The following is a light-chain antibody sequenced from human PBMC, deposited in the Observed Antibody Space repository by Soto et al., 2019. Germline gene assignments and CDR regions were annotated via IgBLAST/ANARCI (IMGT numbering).Light chain of an antibody. CDR1: QSINTY. V-gene: IGKV1-39*01. CDR3: QQTYSTLIT. J-gene: IGKJ5*01. Sequence: DIQMTQSPSSLSASVGDRVTITCRASQSINTYLSWYQQKPGKAPDLLIYAASTLHGGVPSRFSGSGSGTDFTLTISNLQPEDAATYFCQQTYSTLITFGQGTRLEIK. CDR2: AAS.